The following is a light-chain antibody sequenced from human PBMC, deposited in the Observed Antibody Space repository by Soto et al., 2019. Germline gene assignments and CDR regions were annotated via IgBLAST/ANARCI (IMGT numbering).Light chain of an antibody. J-gene: IGKJ1*01. V-gene: IGKV3-15*01. CDR3: QQYQNWPPT. CDR2: GAS. Sequence: EIVMTQSPGTLSVSPGERATVSCRASQSVSSNLAWYQQKPGQAPRLFIYGASTRATGIPAKFSGSGFGTEFTLSISSLQSEDFAVYYCQQYQNWPPTFGQGTKVDIK. CDR1: QSVSSN.